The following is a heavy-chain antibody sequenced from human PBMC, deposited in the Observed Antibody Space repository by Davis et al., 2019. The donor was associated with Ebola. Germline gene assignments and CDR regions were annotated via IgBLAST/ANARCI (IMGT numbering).Heavy chain of an antibody. CDR1: GFTFSGFW. J-gene: IGHJ6*02. V-gene: IGHV3-7*03. CDR3: ARGHYGMDV. Sequence: GESLKISCAASGFTFSGFWMSWVRQAPGKGLEWVANIKQDGSEKYYVDSVKGRFTISRDNTKESLFLQMNSLRAEDTAVYYCARGHYGMDVWTQGTTVTVSS. CDR2: IKQDGSEK.